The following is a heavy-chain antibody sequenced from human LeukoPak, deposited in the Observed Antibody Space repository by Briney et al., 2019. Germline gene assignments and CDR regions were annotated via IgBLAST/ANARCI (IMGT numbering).Heavy chain of an antibody. CDR2: IKEDGSEK. Sequence: PGGSLRLSCVASGFIFSSYWMSWVRQTPGKGLEWVANIKEDGSEKYYVDSVKGRFTISRDNAKNSLYLQMNSLRAEDTAVYYCARDLSFYWGQGTLVTVSS. CDR3: ARDLSFY. CDR1: GFIFSSYW. J-gene: IGHJ4*02. V-gene: IGHV3-7*01.